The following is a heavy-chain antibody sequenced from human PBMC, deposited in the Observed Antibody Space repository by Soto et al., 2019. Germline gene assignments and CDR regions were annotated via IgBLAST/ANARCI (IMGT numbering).Heavy chain of an antibody. Sequence: EVQLVESGGGLVQPGGSLRLSCAASGFTFSNVWMTWIRQAPGKGLEWVGRIKRKTDGETTDYGAPVKGRFTVSRDDSKNTLYLQINSLKTEDTGLYYCSTSEWNDAFDIWGHGTMVTVSS. CDR3: STSEWNDAFDI. J-gene: IGHJ3*02. D-gene: IGHD3-3*01. CDR2: IKRKTDGETT. CDR1: GFTFSNVW. V-gene: IGHV3-15*01.